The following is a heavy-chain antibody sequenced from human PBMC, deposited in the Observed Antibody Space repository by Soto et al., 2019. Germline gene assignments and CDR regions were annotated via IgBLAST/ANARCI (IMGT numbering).Heavy chain of an antibody. Sequence: QVQLVQSGAEEMKPGASVKVSCKASGYTLTRYSIHWVRQAPVQRLEWMGWINAGNGNTKFSQKFQGRVTITRDTSASTAYMELRALRAEDTAVYYCAILGTYYFDNSDNYLDFWGQGTLVTVSS. CDR1: GYTLTRYS. CDR3: AILGTYYFDNSDNYLDF. D-gene: IGHD3-22*01. V-gene: IGHV1-3*05. J-gene: IGHJ4*02. CDR2: INAGNGNT.